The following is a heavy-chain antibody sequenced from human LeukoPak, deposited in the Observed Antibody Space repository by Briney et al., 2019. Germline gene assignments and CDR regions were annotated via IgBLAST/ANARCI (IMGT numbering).Heavy chain of an antibody. D-gene: IGHD3-10*01. J-gene: IGHJ4*02. V-gene: IGHV1-2*02. CDR3: ARDIGIRGVITADY. CDR1: EYTFTGYY. CDR2: INPNSGGT. Sequence: ASVKVSCKASEYTFTGYYMHRVRQAPGQGLEWMGWINPNSGGTNYAQKFQGRVTMTRDTSISTAYMELSRLRSDDTAVYYCARDIGIRGVITADYWGQGTLVTVSS.